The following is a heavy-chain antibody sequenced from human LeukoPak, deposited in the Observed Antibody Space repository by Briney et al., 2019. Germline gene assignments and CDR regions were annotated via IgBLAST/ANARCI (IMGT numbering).Heavy chain of an antibody. CDR1: GFTFSSYS. D-gene: IGHD6-19*01. V-gene: IGHV3-21*01. CDR3: VRDPAEQWLDEYYFDY. CDR2: ISSSSYI. Sequence: GGSLRLSCAASGFTFSSYSMNWVRQAPGKGLEWVSSISSSSYIYYADSVKGRFTISRDNAKNSLYLQMNSLRAEDTAVYYCVRDPAEQWLDEYYFDYWGQGTLVTVSS. J-gene: IGHJ4*02.